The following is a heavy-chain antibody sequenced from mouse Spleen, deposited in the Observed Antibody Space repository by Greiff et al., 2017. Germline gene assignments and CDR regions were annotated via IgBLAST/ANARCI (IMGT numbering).Heavy chain of an antibody. D-gene: IGHD1-1*01. V-gene: IGHV14-3*02. CDR3: ARSGLLRYQYYFDY. CDR1: GFNIKDTY. CDR2: IDPANGNT. Sequence: EVQLVESGAELVKPGASVKLSCTASGFNIKDTYMHWVKQRPEQGLEWIGRIDPANGNTKYDPKFQGKATITADTSSNTAYLQLSSLTSEDTAVYYCARSGLLRYQYYFDYWGQGTTLTVSS. J-gene: IGHJ2*01.